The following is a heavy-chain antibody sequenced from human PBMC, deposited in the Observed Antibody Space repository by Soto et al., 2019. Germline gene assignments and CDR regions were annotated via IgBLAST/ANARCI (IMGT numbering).Heavy chain of an antibody. Sequence: QVQLQESGPGLVKPSETLSLTCTVSGGSISTYYWSWIRQPPGKGLEWIGYIYYGGGANYNPSLKSGVSMSLDRSTKQFSLRLNSVTVADTALYYCTRGGHCIHGVCSALDYWGQGTLVTVSS. CDR2: IYYGGGA. CDR3: TRGGHCIHGVCSALDY. J-gene: IGHJ4*02. D-gene: IGHD2-8*01. V-gene: IGHV4-59*08. CDR1: GGSISTYY.